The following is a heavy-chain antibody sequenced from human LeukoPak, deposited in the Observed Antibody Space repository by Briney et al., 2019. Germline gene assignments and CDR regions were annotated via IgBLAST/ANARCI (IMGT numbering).Heavy chain of an antibody. D-gene: IGHD2-2*01. V-gene: IGHV4-34*01. Sequence: SETLSLTCAVYGGSFSGYYWSWIRQPPGKGLEWIGEINHSGSTNYNPSLKSRVTISVDTSKNQFSLKLSSVTAADTAVYYCASRVPPVVPAAMINNWFDPWGQGTLDTVSS. CDR1: GGSFSGYY. CDR3: ASRVPPVVPAAMINNWFDP. CDR2: INHSGST. J-gene: IGHJ5*02.